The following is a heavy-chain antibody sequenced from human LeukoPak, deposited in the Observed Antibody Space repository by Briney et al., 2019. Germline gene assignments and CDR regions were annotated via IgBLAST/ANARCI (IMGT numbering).Heavy chain of an antibody. CDR2: ISSSGSTI. CDR3: ARQRVPAASQSYYYYYMDV. J-gene: IGHJ6*03. Sequence: GGSLRLSCAASGFTFSSYEMNWVRQAPGKGLEWVSYISSSGSTIYYADSVKGRFTISRDNAKNSLYLQMNSLRAEDTAVYYCARQRVPAASQSYYYYYMDVWGKGTTVTISS. CDR1: GFTFSSYE. V-gene: IGHV3-48*03. D-gene: IGHD2-2*01.